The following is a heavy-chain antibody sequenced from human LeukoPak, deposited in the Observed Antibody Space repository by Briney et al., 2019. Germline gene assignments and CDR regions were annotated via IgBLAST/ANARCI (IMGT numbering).Heavy chain of an antibody. CDR2: IYAGDSDT. CDR1: GYSFTSYW. J-gene: IGHJ4*02. V-gene: IGHV5-51*03. CDR3: ARRRAVYDILTGYYPPYFDY. Sequence: PGESLKISCKGSGYSFTSYWIGWVRQMPGKGLEWMGIIYAGDSDTRYSPSFQGQVTISADKSISTAYLQWSSLKASDTAMYYCARRRAVYDILTGYYPPYFDYWGQGTLVTVSS. D-gene: IGHD3-9*01.